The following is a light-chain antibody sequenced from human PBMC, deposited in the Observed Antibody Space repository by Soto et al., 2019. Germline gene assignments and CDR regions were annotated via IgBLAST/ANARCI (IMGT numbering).Light chain of an antibody. CDR1: QSVSSSY. V-gene: IGKV3-20*01. J-gene: IGKJ1*01. CDR2: GAS. CDR3: QQYGSSPPWT. Sequence: EIVLTQSPGTLALSPGERATLSCRDSQSVSSSYLAWYQQKPGQAPRLLIYGASSRATGIPDRFSGSGSGTDFTLTISRLEPEDFAVYYCQQYGSSPPWTFGQGTKVEI.